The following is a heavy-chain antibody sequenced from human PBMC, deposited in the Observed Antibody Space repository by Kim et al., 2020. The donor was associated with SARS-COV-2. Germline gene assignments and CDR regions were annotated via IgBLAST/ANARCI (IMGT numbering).Heavy chain of an antibody. CDR3: ARPTAGDYYYYGMDV. J-gene: IGHJ6*02. Sequence: PTLHSRVTITVDTSKNQFSLKLSSVTAAETAVYYCARPTAGDYYYYGMDVWGQGTTVTVSS. V-gene: IGHV4-39*01.